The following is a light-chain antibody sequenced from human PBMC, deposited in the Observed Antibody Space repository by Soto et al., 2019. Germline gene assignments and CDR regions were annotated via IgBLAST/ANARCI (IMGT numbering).Light chain of an antibody. CDR2: DAS. CDR3: QQFNSYPLT. CDR1: QAINSA. J-gene: IGKJ4*01. Sequence: QLTQSPSSLSASVGDKVTISCRASQAINSALAWCQQRPGKAPMVLIYDASILESGVPSRFSGSGSGTDFTLTISSRQPEDFATYYCQQFNSYPLTFGGGTKVEIE. V-gene: IGKV1-13*02.